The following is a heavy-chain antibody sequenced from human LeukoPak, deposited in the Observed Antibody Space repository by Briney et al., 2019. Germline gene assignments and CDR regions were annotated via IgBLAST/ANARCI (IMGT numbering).Heavy chain of an antibody. J-gene: IGHJ6*03. CDR2: IYTSGST. V-gene: IGHV4-61*02. CDR1: GGSISSGSYY. CDR3: ARRSTHYYYYMDV. Sequence: SQTLSLTCTVSGGSISSGSYYWSWIRQPAGKGLEWIGRIYTSGSTNYNPSLKSRVTISVDTSKNQFSLKLSSVTAADTAVYYCARRSTHYYYYMDVWGKGTTVTVSS. D-gene: IGHD5/OR15-5a*01.